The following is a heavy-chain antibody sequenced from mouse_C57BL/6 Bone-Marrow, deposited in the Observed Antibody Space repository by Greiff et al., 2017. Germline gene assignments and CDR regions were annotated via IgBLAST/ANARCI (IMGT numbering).Heavy chain of an antibody. CDR3: VSLYDYDGTMDY. CDR2: IRSKSNNYAT. J-gene: IGHJ4*01. D-gene: IGHD2-4*01. V-gene: IGHV10-1*01. CDR1: GFSFNTYA. Sequence: DVILVESGGGLVQPKGSLKLSCAASGFSFNTYAMNWVRQAPGKGLEWVARIRSKSNNYATYYADSVKDRFTISRDDSESMLYLQMNNLKTEDTAMYYCVSLYDYDGTMDYWGQGTSVTVSS.